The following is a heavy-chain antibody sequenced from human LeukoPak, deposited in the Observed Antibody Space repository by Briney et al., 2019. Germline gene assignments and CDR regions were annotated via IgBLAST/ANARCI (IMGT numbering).Heavy chain of an antibody. CDR1: GYTLTELS. CDR3: ARGVTVTKYYYYGMDV. V-gene: IGHV1-8*01. CDR2: MNPNSGNT. J-gene: IGHJ6*02. D-gene: IGHD4-17*01. Sequence: ASVKVSCKVSGYTLTELSMHWVRQATGQGLEWMGWMNPNSGNTGYAQRFQGRVTMTRNTSISTAYMELSSLRSEDTAVYCCARGVTVTKYYYYGMDVWGQGTTVTVSS.